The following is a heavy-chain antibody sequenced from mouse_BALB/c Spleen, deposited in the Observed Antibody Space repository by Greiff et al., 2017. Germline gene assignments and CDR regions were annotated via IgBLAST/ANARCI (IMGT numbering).Heavy chain of an antibody. CDR1: GFAFSSYD. J-gene: IGHJ4*01. CDR3: ARHKGDYGPYAMDY. V-gene: IGHV5-12-1*01. D-gene: IGHD2-4*01. CDR2: ISSGGGST. Sequence: DVMLVESGGGLVKPGGSLKLSCAASGFAFSSYDMSWVRQTPEKRLEWVAYISSGGGSTYYPDTVKGRFTISRDNAKNTLYLQMSSLKSEDTAMYYCARHKGDYGPYAMDYWGQGTSVTVSS.